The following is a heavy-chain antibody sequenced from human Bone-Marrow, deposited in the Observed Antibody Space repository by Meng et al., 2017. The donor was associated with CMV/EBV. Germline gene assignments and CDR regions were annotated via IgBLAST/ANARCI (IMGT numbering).Heavy chain of an antibody. Sequence: GSLRLSCTVSGGSISSSSYYWGWIRQPPGKGLEWIGTISYSGTTYYNPSLESRVSISVDTSQNQFSLKLSSVTAADTAVYYCAREGYCSSTTYYKDYCYGMDVWGQGTTVTVSS. CDR1: GGSISSSSYY. J-gene: IGHJ6*02. V-gene: IGHV4-39*07. D-gene: IGHD2-2*01. CDR3: AREGYCSSTTYYKDYCYGMDV. CDR2: ISYSGTT.